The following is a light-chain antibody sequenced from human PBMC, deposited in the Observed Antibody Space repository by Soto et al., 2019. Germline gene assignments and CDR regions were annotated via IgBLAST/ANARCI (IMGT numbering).Light chain of an antibody. CDR3: QLYSTSLFT. J-gene: IGKJ5*01. V-gene: IGKV3-20*01. CDR2: GAS. Sequence: EIVLTQSPGTLSLSPGERATLSCRASQSVSNNYLAWYHQKPGQAPRLLIYGASSRATGIPDRFSGSGYGTDFTLTISRLEPEDFAVYYCQLYSTSLFTFAQGTRLEIK. CDR1: QSVSNNY.